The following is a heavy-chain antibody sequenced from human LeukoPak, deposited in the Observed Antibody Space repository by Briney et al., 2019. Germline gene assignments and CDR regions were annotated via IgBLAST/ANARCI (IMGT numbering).Heavy chain of an antibody. CDR2: INPNSGGT. CDR1: GYTFTGYY. V-gene: IGHV1-2*02. CDR3: ARSNYGGKRWFDP. J-gene: IGHJ5*02. Sequence: GASVKVSCKASGYTFTGYYMHWVRQAPGQGLEWMGWINPNSGGTNYAQKFQGRVTMTRDTSISTAYMELSSLRSEDTAVYYCARSNYGGKRWFDPWGQGTLVIVSS. D-gene: IGHD4-23*01.